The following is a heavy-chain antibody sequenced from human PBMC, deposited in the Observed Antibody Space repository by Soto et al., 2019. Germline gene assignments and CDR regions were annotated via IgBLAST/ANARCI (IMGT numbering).Heavy chain of an antibody. CDR2: ISSSSSTI. Sequence: GGSLRLSCAASGFTFSSYSMNWVRQAPGKGLEWVSYISSSSSTIYYADSVKGRFTISRDNAKNSLYLQMNSLRAEDTAVYYCAREGGGYSSGWYDYWGQGTLVTVSS. V-gene: IGHV3-48*01. CDR1: GFTFSSYS. D-gene: IGHD6-19*01. CDR3: AREGGGYSSGWYDY. J-gene: IGHJ4*02.